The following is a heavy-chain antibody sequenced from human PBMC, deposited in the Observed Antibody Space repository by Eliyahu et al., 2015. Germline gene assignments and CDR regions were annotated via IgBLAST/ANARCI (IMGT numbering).Heavy chain of an antibody. D-gene: IGHD4-17*01. Sequence: EVLLLESGGGLVQPGGSLRLSCAXSQFXFXXLSXXWVRQAPGKGLEWVSLISAGGATSYNTTVKGRFTISRDNSKNTLYLQLNSLRAEDTAVYFCARYCVTSNCPLEYGLDVWGQGTTVIVSS. V-gene: IGHV3-23*01. CDR2: ISAGGATS. CDR1: QFXFXXLS. CDR3: ARYCVTSNCPLEYGLDV. J-gene: IGHJ6*02.